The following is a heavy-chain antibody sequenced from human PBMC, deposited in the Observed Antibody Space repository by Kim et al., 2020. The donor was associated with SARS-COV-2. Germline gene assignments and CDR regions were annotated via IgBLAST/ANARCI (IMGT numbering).Heavy chain of an antibody. Sequence: DSAVPVKSRITITPDTSKNQFSLQLNAVTPEDTAVYYCATGGVGATGFDYWGQGTLVTVSS. V-gene: IGHV6-1*01. CDR3: ATGGVGATGFDY. J-gene: IGHJ4*02. D-gene: IGHD1-26*01.